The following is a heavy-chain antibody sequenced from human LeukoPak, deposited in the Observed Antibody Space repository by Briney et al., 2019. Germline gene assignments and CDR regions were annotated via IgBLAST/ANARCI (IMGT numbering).Heavy chain of an antibody. Sequence: PGGSLRLSCAASGFTFSSYDMSWVRQAQGKGLEWVSAISGSGGSTYYADYVKGRFTISRDNSKNTLYLQMNSLRAEDTAVYYCAKEGYCSSTSCPNGEPYYFDYWGQGTLVTVSS. CDR2: ISGSGGST. J-gene: IGHJ4*02. D-gene: IGHD2-2*01. CDR3: AKEGYCSSTSCPNGEPYYFDY. V-gene: IGHV3-23*01. CDR1: GFTFSSYD.